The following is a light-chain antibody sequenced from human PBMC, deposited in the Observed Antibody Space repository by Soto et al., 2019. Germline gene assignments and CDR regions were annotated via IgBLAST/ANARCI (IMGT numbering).Light chain of an antibody. V-gene: IGLV2-14*01. CDR3: CSYTSSSTYV. Sequence: QSALTQPASVSGSPGQSITISCTGTSSEVGGYNYVSWYQQHPGKAPKLMIYDVSNRPSGVSNRFSGSKSGNTASLPISGLQAEDEADYYCCSYTSSSTYVFGTGTKVTVL. CDR2: DVS. CDR1: SSEVGGYNY. J-gene: IGLJ1*01.